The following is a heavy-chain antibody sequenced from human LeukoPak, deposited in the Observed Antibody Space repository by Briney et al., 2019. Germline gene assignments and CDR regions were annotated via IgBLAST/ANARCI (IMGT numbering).Heavy chain of an antibody. CDR2: INHSGST. CDR3: ARLWDSSSSLDY. CDR1: GGSISSYY. D-gene: IGHD6-6*01. Sequence: SETLSLTCTVSGGSISSYYWSWIRQPPGKGLEWIGEINHSGSTNYNPSLKSRVTISIDTSKNQVSLKLSSVTAADTAVYYCARLWDSSSSLDYWGQGTLVTVSS. V-gene: IGHV4-34*01. J-gene: IGHJ4*02.